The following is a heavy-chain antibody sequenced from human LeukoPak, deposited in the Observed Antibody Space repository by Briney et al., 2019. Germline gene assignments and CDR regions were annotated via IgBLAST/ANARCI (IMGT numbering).Heavy chain of an antibody. V-gene: IGHV3-21*01. CDR1: GFTFSSYS. D-gene: IGHD4-23*01. CDR3: ARGLYGGNSGWFDP. J-gene: IGHJ5*02. Sequence: GGSLRLSCAASGFTFSSYSMNWVRQAPGKGLEWVSSISSSSSYIYYADSVKGRFTISRDNAKNSLYLPMNSLRAEDTAVYYCARGLYGGNSGWFDPWGQGTLVTVSS. CDR2: ISSSSSYI.